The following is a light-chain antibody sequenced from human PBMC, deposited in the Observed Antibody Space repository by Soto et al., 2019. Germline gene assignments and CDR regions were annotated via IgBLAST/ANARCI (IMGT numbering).Light chain of an antibody. Sequence: DIQMTQSPSTLSASVGDRVTITCRASQSISSWLAWYQQKPGKAPKLLIYKASSLEDGDPSRFSGSGSGTDFTVTISSLHHGDFATYYCQQYNSYWTFGQGTRVEI. CDR1: QSISSW. CDR2: KAS. J-gene: IGKJ1*01. V-gene: IGKV1-5*03. CDR3: QQYNSYWT.